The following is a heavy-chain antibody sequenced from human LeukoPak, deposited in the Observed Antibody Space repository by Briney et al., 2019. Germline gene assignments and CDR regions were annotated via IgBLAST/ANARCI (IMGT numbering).Heavy chain of an antibody. J-gene: IGHJ5*02. Sequence: ASVKVSCKASGYTFTSYGISWVRRAPGQGLEWRGWISAYNGNTNYAQKLQGRVTMTTDTSTSTAYMELRSLRSEDTAVYYCARARLSSPRPFDPWGQGTLVTVSS. V-gene: IGHV1-18*01. CDR3: ARARLSSPRPFDP. CDR1: GYTFTSYG. CDR2: ISAYNGNT. D-gene: IGHD3-16*01.